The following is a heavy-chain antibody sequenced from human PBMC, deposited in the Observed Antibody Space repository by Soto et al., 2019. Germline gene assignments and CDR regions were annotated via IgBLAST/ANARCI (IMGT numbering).Heavy chain of an antibody. Sequence: ASVKVSCKASGYTFTRYAMHWVRQAPGQRLXWMGXINXGXGXXXYXXXFQGRVTITRDTSASTAYMELSSLRSEDTAVYYCARVYSYAYGMDVWGQGTTVTVSS. D-gene: IGHD5-18*01. CDR2: INXGXGXX. V-gene: IGHV1-3*01. J-gene: IGHJ6*02. CDR3: ARVYSYAYGMDV. CDR1: GYTFTRYA.